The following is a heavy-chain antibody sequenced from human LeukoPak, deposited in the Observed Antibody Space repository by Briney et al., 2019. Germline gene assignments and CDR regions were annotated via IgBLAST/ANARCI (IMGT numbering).Heavy chain of an antibody. D-gene: IGHD2-21*02. CDR3: ARVTTAIPDAFDI. CDR2: ISYEGTNK. CDR1: GVTFSNYV. V-gene: IGHV3-30*04. J-gene: IGHJ3*02. Sequence: GGSLRLSCAASGVTFSNYVMHWVRQAPGKGLEWVAFISYEGTNKDYADSVKGRFTISRDNSKNTLYLQMNSLRTEDTAVYYCARVTTAIPDAFDIWGQGTMVTVSS.